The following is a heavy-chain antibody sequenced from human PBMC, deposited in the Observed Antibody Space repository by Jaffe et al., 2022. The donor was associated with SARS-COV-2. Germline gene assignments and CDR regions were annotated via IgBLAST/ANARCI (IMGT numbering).Heavy chain of an antibody. J-gene: IGHJ4*02. CDR1: GFTFSSYG. CDR3: ARGVVGRLRYGSGSPSFDY. Sequence: QVQLVESGGGVVQPGRSLRLSCAASGFTFSSYGMHWVRQAPGKGLEWVAVIWYDGSNKYYADSVKGRFTISRDNSKNTLYLQMNSLRAEDTAVYYCARGVVGRLRYGSGSPSFDYWGQGTLVTVSS. D-gene: IGHD3-10*01. CDR2: IWYDGSNK. V-gene: IGHV3-33*01.